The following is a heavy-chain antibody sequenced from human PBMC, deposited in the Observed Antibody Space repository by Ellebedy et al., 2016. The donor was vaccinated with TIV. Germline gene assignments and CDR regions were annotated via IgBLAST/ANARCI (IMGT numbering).Heavy chain of an antibody. D-gene: IGHD4-17*01. J-gene: IGHJ4*02. CDR3: ARGALTVTTKRLYFDS. V-gene: IGHV4-34*01. CDR2: INHSGST. CDR1: GGSFSGYY. Sequence: SETLSLTXAVYGGSFSGYYWSWIRQPPGKGLEWIGEINHSGSTKYNPSLKSRVTISVDTSKNQFSLKLSSVTAADRAVYYCARGALTVTTKRLYFDSWGQGTLVTVSS.